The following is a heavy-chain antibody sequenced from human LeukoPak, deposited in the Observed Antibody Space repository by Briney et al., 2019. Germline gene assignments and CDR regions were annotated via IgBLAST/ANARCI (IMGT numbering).Heavy chain of an antibody. V-gene: IGHV3-23*01. CDR2: ISGSGGST. CDR1: GFTFSSYA. D-gene: IGHD3-3*01. Sequence: GGSLRLSCAASGFTFSSYAMSWVRQAPGKGLEWVSAISGSGGSTYYADSVKGRLTISRDNSKNTLYLQMNSLRAEDTAVYYCAKDGGNLESEDLYYYYMGVWGKGTTVTVSS. J-gene: IGHJ6*03. CDR3: AKDGGNLESEDLYYYYMGV.